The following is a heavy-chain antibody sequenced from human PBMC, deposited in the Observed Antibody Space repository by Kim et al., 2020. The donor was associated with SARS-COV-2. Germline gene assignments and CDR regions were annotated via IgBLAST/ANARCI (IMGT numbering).Heavy chain of an antibody. CDR3: AGGYYEILTGYTTPFDY. D-gene: IGHD3-9*01. J-gene: IGHJ4*02. Sequence: VKGRFTNSRDNAKNSLYLHMNSLRDEDTAVYYCAGGYYEILTGYTTPFDYWGQGTLVTVSS. V-gene: IGHV3-48*02.